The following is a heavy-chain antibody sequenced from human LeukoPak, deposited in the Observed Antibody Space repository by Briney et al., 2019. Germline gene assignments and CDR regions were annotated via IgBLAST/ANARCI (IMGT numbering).Heavy chain of an antibody. V-gene: IGHV4-59*08. CDR3: ATPGGYCSSTSCYGAFDI. Sequence: SETLSLTCTVSGGSISSYYWSWIRQPPGKALEWIGYIYYSGSTNYNPSLKSRVTISVDTSKNQFSLKLSSVTAADTAVYYCATPGGYCSSTSCYGAFDIWGQGTMVTVSS. D-gene: IGHD2-2*03. CDR2: IYYSGST. J-gene: IGHJ3*02. CDR1: GGSISSYY.